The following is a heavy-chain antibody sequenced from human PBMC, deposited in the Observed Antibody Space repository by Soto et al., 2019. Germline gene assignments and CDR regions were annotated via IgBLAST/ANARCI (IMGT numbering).Heavy chain of an antibody. CDR1: GFTFSSYA. J-gene: IGHJ4*02. CDR2: ISGSGGST. Sequence: GGSLRLSCAASGFTFSSYAMSWVRQAPGKGLEWVSAISGSGGSTYYADSVKGRFTISRDNSKNTLYLQMNSLRAEDTAVYYCAKDKHYDILTGYWSFDYWGQGTLVTVSS. CDR3: AKDKHYDILTGYWSFDY. D-gene: IGHD3-9*01. V-gene: IGHV3-23*01.